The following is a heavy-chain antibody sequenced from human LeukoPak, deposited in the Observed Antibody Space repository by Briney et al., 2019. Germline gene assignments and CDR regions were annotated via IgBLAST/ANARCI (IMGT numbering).Heavy chain of an antibody. Sequence: GGSLRLSCAASGFTFSSYEMNWVRQAPGKGLEWVSYISSSGSTIYYADSVKGRFTISRDNAKNSLYLQMNSLRAEDTAVYYCARDIHTAYYYGSGSYYYYYMDVWGKGTTVTVSS. CDR3: ARDIHTAYYYGSGSYYYYYMDV. J-gene: IGHJ6*03. V-gene: IGHV3-48*03. CDR2: ISSSGSTI. CDR1: GFTFSSYE. D-gene: IGHD3-10*01.